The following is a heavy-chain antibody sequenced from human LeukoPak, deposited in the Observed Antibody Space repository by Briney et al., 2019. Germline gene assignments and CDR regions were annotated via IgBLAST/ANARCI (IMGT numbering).Heavy chain of an antibody. CDR3: ARDHDYGDYDAPGVFDI. D-gene: IGHD4-17*01. J-gene: IGHJ3*02. V-gene: IGHV1-2*02. CDR1: GYTFTDYY. CDR2: VIPNSGAT. Sequence: ASVKVSCKTSGYTFTDYYMHWVRQAPGQGLEWMGWVIPNSGATRYAQKFQGRVTMTRDTSITTAYMELSRLTSDDTAVYYCARDHDYGDYDAPGVFDIWGQGTMVTVSA.